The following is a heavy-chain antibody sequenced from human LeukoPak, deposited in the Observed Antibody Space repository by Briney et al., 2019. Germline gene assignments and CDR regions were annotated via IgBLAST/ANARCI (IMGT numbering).Heavy chain of an antibody. J-gene: IGHJ5*02. D-gene: IGHD6-13*01. V-gene: IGHV5-51*01. CDR3: ARRGIAAGTGNWFDP. CDR1: GYSFTTYW. CDR2: IYPGDSDT. Sequence: GESLKISFKGSGYSFTTYWISWVRQMPGKGLEWMGIIYPGDSDTRYSPSFQGQVTISADKSISTAYLQWSSLKASDTAMYYCARRGIAAGTGNWFDPWGQGTLVTVSS.